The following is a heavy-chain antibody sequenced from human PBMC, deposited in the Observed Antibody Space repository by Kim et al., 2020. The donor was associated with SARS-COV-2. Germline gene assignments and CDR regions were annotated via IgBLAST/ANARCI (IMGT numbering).Heavy chain of an antibody. Sequence: GGSLRLSCAASGFTFSTYAMSWVRQAPGKGLEWVSSTSGSGGSTYYADSVKGRFTISRDNSKNTLYLQMNSLRAEDTAVYYCAKFASSSGWYDSHFDYWGQGTLVTVSS. D-gene: IGHD6-19*01. V-gene: IGHV3-23*01. CDR1: GFTFSTYA. CDR3: AKFASSSGWYDSHFDY. J-gene: IGHJ4*02. CDR2: TSGSGGST.